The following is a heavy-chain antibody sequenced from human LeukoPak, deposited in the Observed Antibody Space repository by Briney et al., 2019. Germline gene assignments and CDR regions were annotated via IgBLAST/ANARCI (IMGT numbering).Heavy chain of an antibody. V-gene: IGHV4-59*08. CDR2: ISYGGGT. J-gene: IGHJ4*02. CDR1: GASFSSFY. Sequence: SETLSLTCAVSGASFSSFYWSWVRQPPGKGLEWLGYISYGGGTTYNPSLKRRLSMSMDTSRNQFSLRLSSVTAADTALYYCARVGDTSGYFYYFDYWGQGTLVTVSS. CDR3: ARVGDTSGYFYYFDY. D-gene: IGHD3-22*01.